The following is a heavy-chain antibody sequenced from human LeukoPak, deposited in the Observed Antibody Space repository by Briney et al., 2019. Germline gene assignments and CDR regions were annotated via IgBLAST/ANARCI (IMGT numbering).Heavy chain of an antibody. CDR2: IWYDGSNK. J-gene: IGHJ4*02. CDR1: GFTFSSYG. CDR3: AADYYGPPWD. D-gene: IGHD3-10*01. V-gene: IGHV3-33*01. Sequence: GGSLRLSCAASGFTFSSYGMHWVRQAPGKGLEWVAVIWYDGSNKYYADSVKGRFTISRDNSKNTLYLHMNSLRAEDTAVYYCAADYYGPPWDWGQGTLVTVSS.